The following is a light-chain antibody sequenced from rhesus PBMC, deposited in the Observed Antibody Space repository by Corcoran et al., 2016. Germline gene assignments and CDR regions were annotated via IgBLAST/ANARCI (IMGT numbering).Light chain of an antibody. J-gene: IGKJ1*01. Sequence: DIVMTQTPLSLPVIPGEPASISCRSSQSLLHPDGNTYLDRYLQKPGHSPQFLIYGGSNRASGGPDRFSGSGSGTDFKLKISKGEAEEFGDYYCMQHKARPQTFSQGTKV. CDR1: QSLLHPDGNTY. V-gene: IGKV2-61*01. CDR3: MQHKARPQT. CDR2: GGS.